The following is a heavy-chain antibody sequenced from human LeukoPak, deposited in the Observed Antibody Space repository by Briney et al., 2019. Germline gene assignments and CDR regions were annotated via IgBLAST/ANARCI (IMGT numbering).Heavy chain of an antibody. Sequence: PLETLSLTCAVYGGPFNGYYWSWIRQPPGKGLEWIGSIYHSGSTYYNPSLKSRVTISVDTSKNQFSLKLSSVTAADTAVYYCARVTGIAVAGTYYWGQGTLVTVSS. CDR1: GGPFNGYY. V-gene: IGHV4-34*01. CDR2: IYHSGST. J-gene: IGHJ4*02. D-gene: IGHD6-19*01. CDR3: ARVTGIAVAGTYY.